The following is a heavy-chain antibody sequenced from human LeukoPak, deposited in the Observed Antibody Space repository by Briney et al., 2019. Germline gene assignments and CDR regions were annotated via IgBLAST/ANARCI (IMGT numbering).Heavy chain of an antibody. CDR2: TSDRGDYT. V-gene: IGHV3-23*01. D-gene: IGHD3-22*01. J-gene: IGHJ4*02. Sequence: GGSLRLSCAASGFTFTSYSMSWVRQAPGKGLEWVSGTSDRGDYTYYADSVKGRFTISRDSSKNTLFLQMNSLRAEDTAVYYCAKDRTMIVVDAFDYWGQGTLVTVSS. CDR3: AKDRTMIVVDAFDY. CDR1: GFTFTSYS.